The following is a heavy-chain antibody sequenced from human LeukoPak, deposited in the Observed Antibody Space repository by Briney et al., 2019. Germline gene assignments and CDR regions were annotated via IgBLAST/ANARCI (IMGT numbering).Heavy chain of an antibody. CDR2: INHSGST. Sequence: SETLSLTCAVYGGSFSGYYWSWIRQPPGKGLEWIGEINHSGSTNYNPSLKSRVTISVDTSKNQFSLKLSSVTAADTAVYYCARGFKDSSGWYPSDYWGQGTLVTVSS. CDR3: ARGFKDSSGWYPSDY. J-gene: IGHJ4*02. V-gene: IGHV4-34*01. CDR1: GGSFSGYY. D-gene: IGHD6-19*01.